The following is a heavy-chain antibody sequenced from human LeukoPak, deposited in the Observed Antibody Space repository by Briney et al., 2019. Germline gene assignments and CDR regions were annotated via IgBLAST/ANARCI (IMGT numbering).Heavy chain of an antibody. CDR1: GYTFTSYG. CDR2: ISAYNGNT. D-gene: IGHD3-22*01. CDR3: AGYYYDSSGPNGAFDI. Sequence: ASVKVSCKASGYTFTSYGISWVRQAPGQGLEWMGWISAYNGNTNYAQKLQGRVTMTTDTSTSTAYMELRSLRSDDTAVYYCAGYYYDSSGPNGAFDIWGQGTMVTVSS. J-gene: IGHJ3*02. V-gene: IGHV1-18*01.